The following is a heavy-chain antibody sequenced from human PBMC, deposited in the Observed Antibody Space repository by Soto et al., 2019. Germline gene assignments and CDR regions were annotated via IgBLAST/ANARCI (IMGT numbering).Heavy chain of an antibody. CDR2: INAGNGNT. CDR1: GYTFTSYA. D-gene: IGHD6-6*01. J-gene: IGHJ6*02. Sequence: ASVKVSCKASGYTFTSYAMHWVRQAPGPRFEWMGWINAGNGNTKYSQKFQGRVTITRDTSASTAYMELSSLRPEDTAVYYCASFQIEGIAARPLYYGMDVWGQGTTVTVSS. V-gene: IGHV1-3*01. CDR3: ASFQIEGIAARPLYYGMDV.